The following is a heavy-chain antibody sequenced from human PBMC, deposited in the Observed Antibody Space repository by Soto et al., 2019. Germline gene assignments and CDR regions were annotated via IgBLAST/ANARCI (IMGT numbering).Heavy chain of an antibody. V-gene: IGHV3-15*01. CDR1: GFTFSNAW. J-gene: IGHJ4*02. Sequence: GGSLRLSCAASGFTFSNAWMSWVRQAPGKGLEWVGRIKSKTDGGTTDYAAPVKGRFTISREDSKNTLDLQMNSLKTEDTAVYYCTTAPSKLYYDFWSGYPPYFDYWGQGTLVTVSS. CDR2: IKSKTDGGTT. D-gene: IGHD3-3*01. CDR3: TTAPSKLYYDFWSGYPPYFDY.